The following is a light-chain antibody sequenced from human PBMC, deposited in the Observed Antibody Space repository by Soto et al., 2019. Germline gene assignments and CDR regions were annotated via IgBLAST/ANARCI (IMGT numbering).Light chain of an antibody. Sequence: EVVMTQSPATVSVSPGEGGTLSCRASQTISNDLAGYQQKPGQAPRLLIYGASTRATGVPARFSGGGSGTEFTLTNSSLQSEDVGVFYCQQNNKWPPVTFGGGTKVEIK. CDR2: GAS. V-gene: IGKV3-15*01. CDR1: QTISND. CDR3: QQNNKWPPVT. J-gene: IGKJ4*01.